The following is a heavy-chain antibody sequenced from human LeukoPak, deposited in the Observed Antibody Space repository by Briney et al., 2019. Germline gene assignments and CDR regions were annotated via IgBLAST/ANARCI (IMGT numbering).Heavy chain of an antibody. CDR3: AKVRRDYYYMDV. CDR2: ISSSGSTI. J-gene: IGHJ6*03. V-gene: IGHV3-11*01. Sequence: GGSLRLSCAASGFTFSDYYMSWIRQAPGKGLEWVSYISSSGSTIYYADSVKGRFTISRDNAKNSLYLQMNSLRAEDTAVYYCAKVRRDYYYMDVWGKGTTVTVSS. CDR1: GFTFSDYY.